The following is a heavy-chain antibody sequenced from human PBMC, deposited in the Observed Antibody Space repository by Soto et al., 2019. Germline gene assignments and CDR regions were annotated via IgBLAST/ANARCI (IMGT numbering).Heavy chain of an antibody. J-gene: IGHJ5*01. CDR2: IDSSGEK. V-gene: IGHV2-26*01. D-gene: IGHD6-19*01. CDR3: ARIHLAVAVSPWFDS. Sequence: QVTLKESGPVLVKPTETLTLRCTVSGLSITDSEMGVSWIRQPPGQPLEWLAHIDSSGEKSYRTFLKSRLAISKDTSKSQIVLTMTNMDPADTATYYCARIHLAVAVSPWFDSWGQGIPVTVSS. CDR1: GLSITDSEMG.